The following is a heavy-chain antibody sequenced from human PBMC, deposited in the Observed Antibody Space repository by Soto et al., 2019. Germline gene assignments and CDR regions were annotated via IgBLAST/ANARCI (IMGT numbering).Heavy chain of an antibody. J-gene: IGHJ4*02. Sequence: QITLKESGPTLVKPTQTLTLTCTFSGFSLSTSGVGVGWIRQPPGKALEWLALIYWDDDKRYSPSLKSRLTTTKDTSKNQVVLTMTNMDPVDTATYYCAAHYYDSSGYYYDFDYWGQGTLVTVSS. CDR1: GFSLSTSGVG. CDR2: IYWDDDK. CDR3: AAHYYDSSGYYYDFDY. V-gene: IGHV2-5*02. D-gene: IGHD3-22*01.